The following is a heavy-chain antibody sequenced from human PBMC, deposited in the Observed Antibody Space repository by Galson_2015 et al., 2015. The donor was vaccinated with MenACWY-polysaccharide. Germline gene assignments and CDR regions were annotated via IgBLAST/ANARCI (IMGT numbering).Heavy chain of an antibody. J-gene: IGHJ4*02. Sequence: SLRLSCAASGFTFSSYGMHWVRQAPGKGLEWVAVISYDGSNKYYADSVRGRFTISRDNSKNTLYLQMNSLRPEDTALYYCARTRGNSWYFDYWGQGTLVTVSS. CDR1: GFTFSSYG. CDR2: ISYDGSNK. V-gene: IGHV3-30*03. CDR3: ARTRGNSWYFDY. D-gene: IGHD6-13*01.